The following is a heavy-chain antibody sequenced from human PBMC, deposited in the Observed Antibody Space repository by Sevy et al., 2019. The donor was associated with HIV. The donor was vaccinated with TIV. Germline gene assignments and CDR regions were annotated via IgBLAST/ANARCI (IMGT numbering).Heavy chain of an antibody. J-gene: IGHJ6*02. D-gene: IGHD3-3*01. CDR2: IYTSGST. CDR1: GGSISSYY. V-gene: IGHV4-4*07. CDR3: ARDRTVGDYDFWSGPSAGGMDV. Sequence: SETLSLTCTVSGGSISSYYWSWIRQPAGKGLEWIGRIYTSGSTNYNPSLKSRVTMSVDTSKNQFSLKLSSVTAADTAVDYCARDRTVGDYDFWSGPSAGGMDVWGQGTTVTVSS.